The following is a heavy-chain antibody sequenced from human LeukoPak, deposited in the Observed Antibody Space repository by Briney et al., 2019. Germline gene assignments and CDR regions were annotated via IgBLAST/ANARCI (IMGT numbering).Heavy chain of an antibody. J-gene: IGHJ5*02. CDR1: GYTFTSYG. CDR2: ISAYNGNT. D-gene: IGHD2-15*01. CDR3: ARALVVAATLGYNWFDP. V-gene: IGHV1-18*01. Sequence: GASVKVSCKASGYTFTSYGISWVRQAPGQGLEWMGWISAYNGNTNYAQKFQGRVTITADKSTSTAYMELSSLRSEDTAVYYCARALVVAATLGYNWFDPWGQGTLVTVSS.